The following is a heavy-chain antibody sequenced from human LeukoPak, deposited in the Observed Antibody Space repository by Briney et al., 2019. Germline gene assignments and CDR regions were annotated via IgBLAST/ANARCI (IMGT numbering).Heavy chain of an antibody. CDR2: INHSRNT. CDR1: GGAFRGSY. V-gene: IGHV4-34*01. CDR3: ARHGTVSSGSYFDY. J-gene: IGHJ4*02. Sequence: SETLSLTCTVSGGAFRGSYWNWIRQPPGKGLEWIGEINHSRNTNYDPSLKSRVTISVDMSKNQFSLKLNSVTAADTAVYYCARHGTVSSGSYFDYWGQGTQVTLS. D-gene: IGHD1-26*01.